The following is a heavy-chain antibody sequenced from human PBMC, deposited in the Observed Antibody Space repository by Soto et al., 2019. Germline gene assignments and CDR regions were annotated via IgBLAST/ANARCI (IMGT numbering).Heavy chain of an antibody. CDR3: ARELRGYSYFAYYGMDV. V-gene: IGHV3-33*01. CDR1: GFTFSSYG. CDR2: IWYGGGNK. Sequence: QVQLVESGGGVVQPGRSLRLSCAASGFTFSSYGMHWVRQAPGKGLEWVAVIWYGGGNKYYADSVKGRFPISRDNSKNTLYLQMNSLRAEDTAVYYCARELRGYSYFAYYGMDVWGQGTTVTVSS. D-gene: IGHD5-18*01. J-gene: IGHJ6*02.